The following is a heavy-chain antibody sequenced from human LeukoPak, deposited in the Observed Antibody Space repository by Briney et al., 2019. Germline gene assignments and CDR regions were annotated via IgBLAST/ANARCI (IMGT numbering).Heavy chain of an antibody. CDR1: GGSISSGGYY. D-gene: IGHD6-13*01. J-gene: IGHJ4*02. CDR3: ARAYSSSWCDY. Sequence: SETLSLTCTVSGGSISSGGYYWSWIRQHPGKGLEWIGYIYYSGSTYYSPSLKSRVTISVDTSKNQFSLKLSSVTAADTAMYYCARAYSSSWCDYWGQGTLVTVSS. V-gene: IGHV4-31*03. CDR2: IYYSGST.